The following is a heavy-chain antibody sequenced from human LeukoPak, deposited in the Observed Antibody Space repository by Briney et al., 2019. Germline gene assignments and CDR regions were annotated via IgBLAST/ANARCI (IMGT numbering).Heavy chain of an antibody. V-gene: IGHV1-2*02. Sequence: ASVKVSCKAPGYSFTGYYMHWVRQAPGQGLEWMGWINPNSGGTNYAQKFQGRVTMTRDTSISTAYMELSRLRSDDTAVYYCARASTTVTTSGAFDIWGQGTMVTVSS. CDR3: ARASTTVTTSGAFDI. CDR1: GYSFTGYY. D-gene: IGHD4-17*01. CDR2: INPNSGGT. J-gene: IGHJ3*02.